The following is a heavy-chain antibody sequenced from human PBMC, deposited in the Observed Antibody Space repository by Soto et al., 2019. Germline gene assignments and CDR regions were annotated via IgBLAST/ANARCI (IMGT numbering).Heavy chain of an antibody. V-gene: IGHV3-23*01. CDR2: ISASSYSK. D-gene: IGHD5-18*01. Sequence: EVRLLESGGGLLQPGGSLRLSCAASGVSNSIYSMSWVRQAPGRGLEWLSGISASSYSKYYADSVRGRFTISRDNSRNTLYLQMNTLRAEDTALYYCAKSYGDTWDLYYFDFCGQGTLVSVSS. CDR1: GVSNSIYS. J-gene: IGHJ4*02. CDR3: AKSYGDTWDLYYFDF.